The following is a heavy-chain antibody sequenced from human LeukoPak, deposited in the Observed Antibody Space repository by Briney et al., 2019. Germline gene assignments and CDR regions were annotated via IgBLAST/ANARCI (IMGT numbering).Heavy chain of an antibody. J-gene: IGHJ4*02. Sequence: PSETLSLTCAVYGGSFSGYYWSWIRQPPGKGLEWIGEINHSGSTNYNPSLKSRVTISVDTSKNQFSLKLSSVTAADTAVYYCARARRSSIAGRPWDFDYWGQGTLVTVSS. CDR3: ARARRSSIAGRPWDFDY. D-gene: IGHD6-6*01. CDR2: INHSGST. V-gene: IGHV4-34*01. CDR1: GGSFSGYY.